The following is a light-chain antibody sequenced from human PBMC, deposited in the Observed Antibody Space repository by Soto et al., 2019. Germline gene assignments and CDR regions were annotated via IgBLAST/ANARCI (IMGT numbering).Light chain of an antibody. CDR3: QQRYGTPLT. J-gene: IGKJ4*01. CDR2: AAS. Sequence: DMEMTQSPSSLSAFVGDRVTITCRASQSISNYLNWYQHKPGKVPKLLIYAASSLQSGVPTRFSGRGSGTDFTLTINSLQPEDFATYYCQQRYGTPLTFGGGTKIEIK. CDR1: QSISNY. V-gene: IGKV1-39*01.